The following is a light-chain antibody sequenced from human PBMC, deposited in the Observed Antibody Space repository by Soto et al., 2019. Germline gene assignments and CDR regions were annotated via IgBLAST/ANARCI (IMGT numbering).Light chain of an antibody. CDR3: NSYTSSSTPYV. CDR1: SSDVGGYNY. V-gene: IGLV2-14*03. Sequence: QSVLTQPASVSGSPGQSITISCTGTSSDVGGYNYVSWYQHHPGKAPKLVIYDVSDRPSGVSNRFSGSKSGNTASLTISGLQAEDEADYFCNSYTSSSTPYVFGTGTQLTVL. CDR2: DVS. J-gene: IGLJ1*01.